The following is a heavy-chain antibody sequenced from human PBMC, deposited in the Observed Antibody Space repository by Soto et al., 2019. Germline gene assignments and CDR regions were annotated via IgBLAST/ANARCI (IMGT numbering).Heavy chain of an antibody. CDR1: GFMFGTYV. Sequence: QVQLVESGGGVVQPGRSLRLSCAASGFMFGTYVMHWVRQAPGKGLEWVAGISNEGSSTHYADSAKGRLTISRDNSKNTLYLQVNSLSAEDAAVYYCAREDASSGHAGTFQHWVQGTLVSVSS. CDR3: AREDASSGHAGTFQH. CDR2: ISNEGSST. J-gene: IGHJ1*01. V-gene: IGHV3-30*03. D-gene: IGHD3-22*01.